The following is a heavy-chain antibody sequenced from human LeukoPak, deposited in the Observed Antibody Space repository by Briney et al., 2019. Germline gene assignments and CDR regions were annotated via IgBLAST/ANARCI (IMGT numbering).Heavy chain of an antibody. CDR1: GGSFSGYY. CDR2: INHSGST. V-gene: IGHV4-34*01. J-gene: IGHJ4*02. Sequence: PSETLSLTCAVYGGSFSGYYWSWIRQPPGKGLEWIGEINHSGSTNYNPSLKSRVTISVDTSKNQFSLKLSSVTAADTAVYYCARGRSNGWLYWGQGTLVTVSS. D-gene: IGHD2-8*01. CDR3: ARGRSNGWLY.